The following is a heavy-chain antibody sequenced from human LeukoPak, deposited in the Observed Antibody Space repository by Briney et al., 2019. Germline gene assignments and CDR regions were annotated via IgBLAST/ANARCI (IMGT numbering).Heavy chain of an antibody. CDR1: GYTLTELS. D-gene: IGHD3-22*01. Sequence: ASVKVSCKVSGYTLTELSMNWVRRAPGKGLEWMGGFDPEDGETIYAQKFQGRVTMTEDTSTDTAYMELSSLRSEDTAVYYCATYLADGYYLAVDYWGQGTLVTVSS. CDR3: ATYLADGYYLAVDY. CDR2: FDPEDGET. J-gene: IGHJ4*02. V-gene: IGHV1-24*01.